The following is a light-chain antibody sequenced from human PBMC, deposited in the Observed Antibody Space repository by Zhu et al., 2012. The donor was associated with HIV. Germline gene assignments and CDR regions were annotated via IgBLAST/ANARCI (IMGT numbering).Light chain of an antibody. Sequence: EIVLTQPPGTLSLSPGERATLSCRASQSVSSGYLAWYQQKPGQAPRLLIYSATIRATGIPDRFSGSRSGTDFTLTISRLEPEDFAVYFCQQYGSSPTFGGGTKVDIK. J-gene: IGKJ4*01. V-gene: IGKV3-20*01. CDR1: QSVSSGY. CDR2: SAT. CDR3: QQYGSSPT.